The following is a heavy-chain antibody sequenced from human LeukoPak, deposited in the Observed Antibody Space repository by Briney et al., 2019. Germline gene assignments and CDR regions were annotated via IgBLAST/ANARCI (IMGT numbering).Heavy chain of an antibody. CDR3: AGGEQWLVPFDY. D-gene: IGHD6-19*01. Sequence: SETLSLTCTVSGGSISSSSYYWGWIRQPPGKGLEWIGEINHSGSTNYNPSLKSRVTISVDTSKNQFSLKLSSVTAADTAVYYCAGGEQWLVPFDYWGQGTLVTVSS. V-gene: IGHV4-39*07. CDR1: GGSISSSSYY. CDR2: INHSGST. J-gene: IGHJ4*02.